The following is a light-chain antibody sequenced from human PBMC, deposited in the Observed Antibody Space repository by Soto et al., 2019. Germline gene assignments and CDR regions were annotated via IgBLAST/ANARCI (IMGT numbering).Light chain of an antibody. Sequence: SYELTQPPSVSVAPGQTARITCGGNNIGSKSVHWYQQKPGQAPVLVVYDDSDRPSGIPERFSGSNSGNTATLTISRVEAGDEADYYCQVWDSSSDHSYVFGTWTKLTVL. CDR1: NIGSKS. CDR3: QVWDSSSDHSYV. CDR2: DDS. J-gene: IGLJ1*01. V-gene: IGLV3-21*02.